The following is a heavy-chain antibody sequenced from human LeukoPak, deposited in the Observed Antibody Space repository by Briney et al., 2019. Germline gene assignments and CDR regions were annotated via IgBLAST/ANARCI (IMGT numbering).Heavy chain of an antibody. CDR2: IKQDGSEK. CDR1: GFTFTNYW. Sequence: GGSLRLSCAASGFTFTNYWMTWVRQAPGKGLERVANIKQDGSEKYYVDSVKGRFTISRDNAKNSLYLQMTSLRAEDTAVYYCARDLSYYDSSGYYYSWGQGTLVTVSS. CDR3: ARDLSYYDSSGYYYS. V-gene: IGHV3-7*03. J-gene: IGHJ4*02. D-gene: IGHD3-22*01.